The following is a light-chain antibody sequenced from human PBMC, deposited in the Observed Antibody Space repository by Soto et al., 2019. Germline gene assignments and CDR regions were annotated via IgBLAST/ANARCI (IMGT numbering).Light chain of an antibody. CDR2: NNN. CDR3: CSYARSSTYV. J-gene: IGLJ1*01. CDR1: SSNIGSNS. V-gene: IGLV1-47*02. Sequence: QSVLTQPPSASGTPGQRVTMSCSGSSSNIGSNSVYWYQQLPGTAPKLLIYNNNHRPAGVPDRFSGSKSGTSGSLAISGLRSEDEADYYCCSYARSSTYVFGNGTKVTVL.